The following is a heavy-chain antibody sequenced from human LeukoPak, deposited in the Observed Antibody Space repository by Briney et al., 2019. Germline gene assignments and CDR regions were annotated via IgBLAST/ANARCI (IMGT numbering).Heavy chain of an antibody. V-gene: IGHV4-59*12. CDR2: IYYSGGT. CDR1: GASISNYY. CDR3: ARGSSGWYETPFDY. Sequence: SETLSLTCTVSGASISNYYWSWIRQPPGKGLEWIGYIYYSGGTNYNPSLKGRVTISVDTSKNQFSLQLSSVTAADTAVYYCARGSSGWYETPFDYWGQGTLVTVSS. D-gene: IGHD6-19*01. J-gene: IGHJ4*02.